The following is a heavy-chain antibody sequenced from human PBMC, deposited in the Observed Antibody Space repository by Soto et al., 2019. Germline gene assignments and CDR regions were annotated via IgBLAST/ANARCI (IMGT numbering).Heavy chain of an antibody. CDR1: GFTFSSYS. Sequence: EVQLVESGGGLVQPGGSLRLSCAASGFTFSSYSMNWVRQAPGKGLEWVSYISSSSSTIYYADSVKGRFTISRDNAKNSLDLQMNSLRAEDTAVYYCARTYSGYDYSLPTYWGQGTLVTVSS. CDR3: ARTYSGYDYSLPTY. CDR2: ISSSSSTI. J-gene: IGHJ4*02. V-gene: IGHV3-48*01. D-gene: IGHD5-12*01.